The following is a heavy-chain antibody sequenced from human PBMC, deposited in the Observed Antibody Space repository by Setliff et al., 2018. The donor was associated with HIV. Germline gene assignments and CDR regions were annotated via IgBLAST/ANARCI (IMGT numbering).Heavy chain of an antibody. J-gene: IGHJ4*02. CDR2: INAGNGNT. CDR3: ARDSRYGSGSYYTANSSDY. CDR1: GYSLTYYA. D-gene: IGHD3-10*01. Sequence: ASVKVSCKASGYSLTYYAMHWVRQAPGQGPEWMGWINAGNGNTRYSHKFQGRVTITRDTSASTAHMELSSLRSEDTAVYYCARDSRYGSGSYYTANSSDYWGQGTLVTVSS. V-gene: IGHV1-3*01.